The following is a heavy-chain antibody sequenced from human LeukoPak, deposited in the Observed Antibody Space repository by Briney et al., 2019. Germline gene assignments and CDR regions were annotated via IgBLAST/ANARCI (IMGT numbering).Heavy chain of an antibody. D-gene: IGHD3-10*01. CDR1: GFTFSSFA. Sequence: GGSLRLSCVPSGFTFSSFAMTWVRQAPGKGLEWVSSISGSGGTTYYADSTKGRFTISRDSSKNMLYLQMNRLRAEDTAVYYCAKSPYFYNSGRYVDVWGKGTTVTVSS. CDR3: AKSPYFYNSGRYVDV. CDR2: ISGSGGTT. J-gene: IGHJ6*03. V-gene: IGHV3-23*01.